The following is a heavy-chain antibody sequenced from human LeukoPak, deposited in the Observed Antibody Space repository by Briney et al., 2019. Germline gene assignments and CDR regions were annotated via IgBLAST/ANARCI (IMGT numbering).Heavy chain of an antibody. V-gene: IGHV3-23*01. Sequence: PGGSLRLSCAASGFTFSSYAMSWVRQAPGKGLEWVSAISGSGGSTYYADSVKGRFTISRDNSKNTLYLQMNSLRAEDTAVYYCAKAAVRIRLWFSEGGKLIDPFDYWGQGTLVTVSS. J-gene: IGHJ4*02. D-gene: IGHD5-18*01. CDR2: ISGSGGST. CDR1: GFTFSSYA. CDR3: AKAAVRIRLWFSEGGKLIDPFDY.